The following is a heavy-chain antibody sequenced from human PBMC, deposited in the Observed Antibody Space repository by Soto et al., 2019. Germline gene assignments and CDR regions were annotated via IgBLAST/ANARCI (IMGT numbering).Heavy chain of an antibody. CDR3: ARVGSTSAAGVLDY. V-gene: IGHV3-23*01. D-gene: IGHD6-13*01. CDR1: GFTFTTYA. Sequence: GGSLRLSCAASGFTFTTYAMTWVRQAPGKGLEWVSFISGSGGTTYYADSVKGRFTISRDNSKNTLDLQMNSLRAEDTAVYYCARVGSTSAAGVLDYWGQGTLVTVSS. CDR2: ISGSGGTT. J-gene: IGHJ4*02.